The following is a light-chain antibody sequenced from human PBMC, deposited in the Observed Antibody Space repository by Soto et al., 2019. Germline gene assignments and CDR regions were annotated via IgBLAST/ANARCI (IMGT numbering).Light chain of an antibody. CDR3: AAWDDSLNGLYV. CDR1: SSNIGINT. J-gene: IGLJ1*01. Sequence: QSALAQPPSASWTPGQRVTISCSGSSSNIGINTVNWYQQVPGTAPKLLIYTDNQRPSGVPDRFSGSKSGTSASLAISGLQSEDEADYYCAAWDDSLNGLYVFGTGTKVTVL. CDR2: TDN. V-gene: IGLV1-44*01.